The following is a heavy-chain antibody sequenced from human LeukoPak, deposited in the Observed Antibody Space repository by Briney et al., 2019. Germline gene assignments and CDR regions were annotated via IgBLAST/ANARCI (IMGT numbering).Heavy chain of an antibody. CDR3: ARHFRGTLDY. J-gene: IGHJ4*02. D-gene: IGHD3-16*01. V-gene: IGHV4-39*01. CDR1: GGSISTDNCY. Sequence: SETLSLTCTVSGGSISTDNCYWGWIRQPPGKGLEWIGSIYYNGNTYYNPSLKSRVTISVDTSKNQFSLKLSSVTAADTAVYYCARHFRGTLDYWGQGTLVTVSS. CDR2: IYYNGNT.